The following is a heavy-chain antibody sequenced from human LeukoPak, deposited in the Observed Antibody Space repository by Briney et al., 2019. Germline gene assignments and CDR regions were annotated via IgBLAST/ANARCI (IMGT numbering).Heavy chain of an antibody. J-gene: IGHJ5*02. CDR1: GGSISSYH. CDR3: ARREVAEASYWFDP. V-gene: IGHV4-59*08. CDR2: IYYSGST. Sequence: PSETLSLTCTVSGGSISSYHWSWIRQPPGKGLEWIGYIYYSGSTNYNPSLKSRVTISVDTSKNQFSLKLSSVTAADTAVYYCARREVAEASYWFDPWGQGTLVTVSS. D-gene: IGHD6-19*01.